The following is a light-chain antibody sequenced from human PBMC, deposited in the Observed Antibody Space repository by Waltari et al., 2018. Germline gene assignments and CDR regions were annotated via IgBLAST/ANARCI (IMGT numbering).Light chain of an antibody. V-gene: IGKV4-1*01. J-gene: IGKJ1*01. Sequence: DIVMTQSPDSLAVSLGERATINCKSSQTVLYSANNKNYLTWDQNKPGQLPKLLISWASIRESGGPDRVTGSGSGTDFTLTISSLQAEDVAVYYCQQHYTTPWTFGQGTKVEIK. CDR3: QQHYTTPWT. CDR1: QTVLYSANNKNY. CDR2: WAS.